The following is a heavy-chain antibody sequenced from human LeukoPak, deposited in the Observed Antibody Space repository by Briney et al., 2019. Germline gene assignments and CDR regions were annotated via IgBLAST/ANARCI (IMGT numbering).Heavy chain of an antibody. Sequence: PGGSLRLSCTASGFTFSSYGMHWVRQAPGRGLESVAAIQYDGSIEYYADSVKGRFTISRDQSKNTLFLQVNSLRAEDTAVYYCARDSCGSPSCFDYWGQGTLVTVSS. V-gene: IGHV3-33*01. J-gene: IGHJ4*02. CDR1: GFTFSSYG. CDR2: IQYDGSIE. D-gene: IGHD2-2*01. CDR3: ARDSCGSPSCFDY.